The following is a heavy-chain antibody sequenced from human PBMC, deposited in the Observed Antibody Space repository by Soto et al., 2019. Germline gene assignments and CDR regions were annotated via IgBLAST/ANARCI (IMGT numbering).Heavy chain of an antibody. D-gene: IGHD3-3*01. CDR2: ISGSADGDGT. J-gene: IGHJ4*02. V-gene: IGHV3-23*01. Sequence: GGSLRLSCAASGFTFSSYAMTWVRQAPGRGLEWVSAISGSADGDGTYYADSVKGRFTISRDNSKNTLYLQMNSLRAEDTAVYYCARDKRDLRFLEWSYYFDYWGQGTLVTVSS. CDR3: ARDKRDLRFLEWSYYFDY. CDR1: GFTFSSYA.